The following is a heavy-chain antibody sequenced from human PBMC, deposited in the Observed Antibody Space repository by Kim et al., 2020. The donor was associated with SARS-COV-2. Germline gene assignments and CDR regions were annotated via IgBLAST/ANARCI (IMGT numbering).Heavy chain of an antibody. D-gene: IGHD4-17*01. CDR3: AESTVVTPWFDY. J-gene: IGHJ4*02. CDR2: IIPIFGTA. V-gene: IGHV1-69*13. CDR1: GGTFSSYA. Sequence: SVKVSCKASGGTFSSYAISWVRQAPGQGLEWMGGIIPIFGTANYAQKFQGRVTITADESTSTAYMELSSLRSEDTAVYYCAESTVVTPWFDYWGQGTLVTVSS.